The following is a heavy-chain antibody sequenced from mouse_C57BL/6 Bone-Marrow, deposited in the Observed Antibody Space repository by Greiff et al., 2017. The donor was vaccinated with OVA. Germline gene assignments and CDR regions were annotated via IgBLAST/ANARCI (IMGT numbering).Heavy chain of an antibody. CDR3: AREGDGYYFGY. Sequence: QVQLKESGPELVKPGASVKLSCKASGYTFTSYDINWVKQRPGQGLEWIGWIYPRDGSTKYNEKFKGKATLTVDTSSSTAYMELNSLTSEDSAVYFCAREGDGYYFGYWGQGTTLTVSS. V-gene: IGHV1-85*01. D-gene: IGHD2-3*01. CDR1: GYTFTSYD. CDR2: IYPRDGST. J-gene: IGHJ2*01.